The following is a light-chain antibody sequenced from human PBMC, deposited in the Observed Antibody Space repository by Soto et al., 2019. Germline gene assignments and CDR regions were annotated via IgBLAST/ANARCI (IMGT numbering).Light chain of an antibody. CDR1: NIGSQS. Sequence: SYVLTQPPAVSVSPGNTARITCGGNNIGSQSVHWYQHKPGQAPVLVVFYDRVRPSGIPDRFSGSNSGNTATLSISRVEAGDEADYYCQVWDSSSDYGGVFGGGTKVTVL. CDR3: QVWDSSSDYGGV. J-gene: IGLJ2*01. CDR2: YDR. V-gene: IGLV3-21*01.